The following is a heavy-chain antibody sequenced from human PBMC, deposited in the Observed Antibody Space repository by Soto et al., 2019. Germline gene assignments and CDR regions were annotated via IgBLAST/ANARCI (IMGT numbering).Heavy chain of an antibody. V-gene: IGHV3-30*01. CDR2: ISYDGTNE. CDR3: VASVFSFDY. CDR1: GFTFSTSA. Sequence: HVQLVESGGGVVHPGRYLRLSCAASGFTFSTSAMHWVRQAPGKGLEWVAVISYDGTNEHYEDSVKGRFTVSRDNSRNTLSLQMNSLRPEDTAVYYCVASVFSFDYWGQGSLVTVSS. D-gene: IGHD2-8*01. J-gene: IGHJ4*02.